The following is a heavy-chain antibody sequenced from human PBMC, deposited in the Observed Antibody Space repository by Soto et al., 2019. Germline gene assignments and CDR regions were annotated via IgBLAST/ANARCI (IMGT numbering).Heavy chain of an antibody. Sequence: QVQLVESGGGVVQPGRSLRLSCAASGFTFSNYVIHWVRQAPGKGLEWVALIPSRAGDNKQYADSVKGRFTISRDNSKNTLALQMDSLRAEDTAVYCCAREDESSGHAGTCPHWGQGTQVTVSS. CDR2: IPSRAGDNK. D-gene: IGHD3-22*01. CDR3: AREDESSGHAGTCPH. J-gene: IGHJ1*01. V-gene: IGHV3-30-3*01. CDR1: GFTFSNYV.